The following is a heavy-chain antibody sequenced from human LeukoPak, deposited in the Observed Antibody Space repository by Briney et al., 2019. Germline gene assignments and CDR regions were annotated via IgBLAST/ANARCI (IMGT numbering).Heavy chain of an antibody. V-gene: IGHV3-7*04. CDR3: ARRHHFGFLDS. CDR2: IKQDGSEK. J-gene: IGHJ4*02. Sequence: GGSLRLSCAASGVMFPSYWMTWVRQAPGQGLEWAANIKQDGSEKYYVDSVKGRFTISRDNAKNSVYLQMNSLRAEDTAVYYCARRHHFGFLDSWGQGTLVTVPS. D-gene: IGHD3-10*01. CDR1: GVMFPSYW.